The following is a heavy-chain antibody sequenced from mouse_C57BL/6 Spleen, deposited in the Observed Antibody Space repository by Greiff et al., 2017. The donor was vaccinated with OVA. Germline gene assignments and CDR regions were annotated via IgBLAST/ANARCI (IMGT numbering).Heavy chain of an antibody. V-gene: IGHV1-26*01. CDR3: ARGFDY. J-gene: IGHJ2*01. CDR1: GYTFTDYY. Sequence: VQLQQSGPELVKPGASVKISCKASGYTFTDYYMNWVKQSHGKSLEWIGDINPNNGGTSYNQKFKGKATLTVDKSSSTAYMELRSLTSEDSAVYYCARGFDYWGQGTTLTASS. CDR2: INPNNGGT.